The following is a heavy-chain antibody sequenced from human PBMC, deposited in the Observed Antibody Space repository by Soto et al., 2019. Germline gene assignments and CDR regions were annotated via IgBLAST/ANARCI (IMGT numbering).Heavy chain of an antibody. CDR3: VQGASTAHQPLDS. D-gene: IGHD1-26*01. Sequence: GSLRLSCAASGFIFRNFGMHWVRRAPGKGLEWVATISGDGNDKYYPDSMKGRFTISRDNFNNTLYLQLNGLRPEDTAVYHCVQGASTAHQPLDSWGQGVLVTVSS. J-gene: IGHJ4*02. CDR2: ISGDGNDK. V-gene: IGHV3-30*03. CDR1: GFIFRNFG.